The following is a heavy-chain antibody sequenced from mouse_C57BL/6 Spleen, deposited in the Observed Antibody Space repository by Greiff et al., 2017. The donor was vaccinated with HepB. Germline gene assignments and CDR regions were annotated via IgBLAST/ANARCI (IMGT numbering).Heavy chain of an antibody. CDR1: GYTFTDYN. Sequence: EVQLQQSGPELVKPGASVKIPCKASGYTFTDYNMDWVKQSHGKSLEWIGDINPNNGGTNYNQKFKGKATLTVDKSSSTAYMELRSLTSEDTAVYYGERSLYGSLFDYWGQGTTLTVSS. CDR3: ERSLYGSLFDY. CDR2: INPNNGGT. V-gene: IGHV1-18*01. D-gene: IGHD1-1*01. J-gene: IGHJ2*01.